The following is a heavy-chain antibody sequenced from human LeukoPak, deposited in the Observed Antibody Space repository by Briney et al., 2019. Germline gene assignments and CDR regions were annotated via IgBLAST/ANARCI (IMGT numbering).Heavy chain of an antibody. V-gene: IGHV3-7*01. CDR3: ARKGLPDY. CDR1: GFTFSSYW. J-gene: IGHJ4*02. D-gene: IGHD2-21*02. CDR2: INQDGSVR. Sequence: QPGGSLRLSCAASGFTFSSYWMTWVRQASGKGLEWVANINQDGSVRYYVASVKGRFTTSRDNAKNLVHLQMNSLRAEDTAVYYCARKGLPDYWGQGTMVTVSS.